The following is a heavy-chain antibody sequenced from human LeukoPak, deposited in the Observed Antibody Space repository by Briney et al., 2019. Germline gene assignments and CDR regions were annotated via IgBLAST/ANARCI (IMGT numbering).Heavy chain of an antibody. Sequence: GGSLRLSCAASGFSFNGYYMSWVRHAPGKGLEWVASLKPDGSEKYYVDSVKGRFTISRDNAEKSLYFQMNSLRAEDTAVYYCAKDGDGKVDPYDYWGQGTLVTVSS. J-gene: IGHJ4*02. D-gene: IGHD2-21*01. CDR2: LKPDGSEK. V-gene: IGHV3-7*01. CDR3: AKDGDGKVDPYDY. CDR1: GFSFNGYY.